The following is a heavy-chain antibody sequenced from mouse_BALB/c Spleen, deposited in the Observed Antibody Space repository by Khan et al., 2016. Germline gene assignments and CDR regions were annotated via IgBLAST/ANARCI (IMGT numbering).Heavy chain of an antibody. CDR2: ISYSGST. CDR3: AGGPPRWYFDV. V-gene: IGHV3-2*02. CDR1: GYSITSDYA. Sequence: EVQLQESGPGLVKPSQSLSLTCTVTGYSITSDYAWNWIRQFPGNKLEWMGYISYSGSTSYNPSLKSRISITRDTSKNQFFLQLNSVTTEDTSTXYCAGGPPRWYFDVWGAGTTVTVSS. J-gene: IGHJ1*01.